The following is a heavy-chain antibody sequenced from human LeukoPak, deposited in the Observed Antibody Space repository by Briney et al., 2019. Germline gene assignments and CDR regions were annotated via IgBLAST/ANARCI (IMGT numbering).Heavy chain of an antibody. D-gene: IGHD1-26*01. CDR1: GFTFTTYS. CDR2: ISSGSSAI. CDR3: ARAPKFRLVGVSKGPFDP. V-gene: IGHV3-21*04. Sequence: PGGSLRLSCEASGFTFTTYSMTWVRQAPGKGLEWVSIISSGSSAIFSADALKGRFTISRDDAKNLLYLQMNSLRAEDTAVYYCARAPKFRLVGVSKGPFDPWGQGTLVTVSS. J-gene: IGHJ5*02.